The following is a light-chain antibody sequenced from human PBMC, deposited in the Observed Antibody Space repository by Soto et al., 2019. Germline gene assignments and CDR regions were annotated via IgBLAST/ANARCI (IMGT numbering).Light chain of an antibody. Sequence: QSALTQPPSASGSPGQSATISCTGTSSDVGAYNYVSWYQQHPGKAPKLMIYEVSKWPSGVPDRFSGSKSGNTASLTVSGLQAEDEADYYCSSYAGSNKVFGGGTKVTVL. CDR2: EVS. J-gene: IGLJ2*01. CDR1: SSDVGAYNY. CDR3: SSYAGSNKV. V-gene: IGLV2-8*01.